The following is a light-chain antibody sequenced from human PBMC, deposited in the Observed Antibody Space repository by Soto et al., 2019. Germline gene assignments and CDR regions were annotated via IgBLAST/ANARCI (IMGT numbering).Light chain of an antibody. Sequence: QSVLTQSPSASASLGASVKLTCTLSSGHSSYAIAWHQQRPEKGPRYLMKLNSDGRNSKGDGIPDRFSGSSSGAERSLTIYSLQSEDEADYYCQTWGTDSWVFCAGTKLAVL. CDR1: SGHSSYA. CDR3: QTWGTDSWV. J-gene: IGLJ3*02. V-gene: IGLV4-69*02. CDR2: LNSDGRN.